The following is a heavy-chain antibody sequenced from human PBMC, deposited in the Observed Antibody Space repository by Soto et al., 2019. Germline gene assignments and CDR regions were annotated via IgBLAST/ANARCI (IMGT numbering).Heavy chain of an antibody. D-gene: IGHD3-10*01. CDR3: ARVGGFGATTIDY. J-gene: IGHJ4*02. Sequence: QVQLQESGPGLVKPSQTLSLTCTVSGGSISSGDYYWSWIRQPPGKGLEWIGYIYYSGSTYYNPSITSRVTISVDTSKNQSSLKLSSVTAADTAVYYCARVGGFGATTIDYWGQGTLVTVSS. CDR2: IYYSGST. V-gene: IGHV4-30-4*01. CDR1: GGSISSGDYY.